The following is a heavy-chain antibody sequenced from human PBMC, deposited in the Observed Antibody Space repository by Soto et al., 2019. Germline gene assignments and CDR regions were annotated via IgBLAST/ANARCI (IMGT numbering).Heavy chain of an antibody. V-gene: IGHV4-59*08. CDR3: ARHFSVDYFDY. CDR1: GGSISSYY. J-gene: IGHJ4*02. Sequence: SETLSLTCTVSGGSISSYYWTWIRQPPGKGLEWIGYMYYSGSTNYNPSLKSRVTISVDRSRNQFSLKLSSVTAADTAVYYCARHFSVDYFDYWGQGALVTVSS. CDR2: MYYSGST.